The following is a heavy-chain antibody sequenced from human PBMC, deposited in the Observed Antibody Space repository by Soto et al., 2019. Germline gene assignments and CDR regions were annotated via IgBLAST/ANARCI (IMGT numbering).Heavy chain of an antibody. CDR1: GCSFSSYY. V-gene: IGHV4-59*08. CDR2: IYYSGST. D-gene: IGHD2-15*01. Sequence: SETLTLTCTVSGCSFSSYYWTWIRQSPGKGLEWIGYIYYSGSTDYNPSLRGRLAISIDTSKNQFSLRLNSMTAADTAVYYCADRDCSVSNCDYLDYYYMYVWGKGTTVIVAS. J-gene: IGHJ6*03. CDR3: ADRDCSVSNCDYLDYYYMYV.